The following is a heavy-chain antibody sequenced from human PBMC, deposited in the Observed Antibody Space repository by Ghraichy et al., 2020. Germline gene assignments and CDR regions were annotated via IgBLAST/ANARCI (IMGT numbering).Heavy chain of an antibody. CDR1: GYTFTSYG. J-gene: IGHJ3*02. Sequence: ASVKVSCKASGYTFTSYGISWVRQAPGQGLEWMGWISAYNGNTNYAQKLQGRVTMTTDTSTSTAYMELRSLRSDDTAVYYCARVMVTIFGVVIPYDAFDIWGQGTMVTVSS. D-gene: IGHD3-3*01. CDR3: ARVMVTIFGVVIPYDAFDI. V-gene: IGHV1-18*04. CDR2: ISAYNGNT.